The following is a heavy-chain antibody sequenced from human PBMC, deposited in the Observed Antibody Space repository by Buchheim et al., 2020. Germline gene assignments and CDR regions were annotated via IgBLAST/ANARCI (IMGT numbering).Heavy chain of an antibody. CDR1: GFTLSDYY. D-gene: IGHD6-13*01. CDR2: ITSGSTNT. CDR3: AREVGYSSSRPFDT. J-gene: IGHJ4*02. V-gene: IGHV3-11*06. Sequence: QVQLMESGGGLVKPGGSLRLSCAASGFTLSDYYMNWIRQAPGKGLEWVSYITSGSTNTKYAYSVKGRFTISRDDAKKTLFLQLNSLRGEDTAVYYCAREVGYSSSRPFDTWGQGTL.